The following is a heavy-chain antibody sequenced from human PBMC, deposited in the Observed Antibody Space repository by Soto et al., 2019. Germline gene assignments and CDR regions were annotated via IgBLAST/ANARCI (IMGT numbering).Heavy chain of an antibody. CDR3: ATDPKRSIAVAGTAGY. J-gene: IGHJ4*02. Sequence: ASVKVSCKVSGYTLTELSMHWVRQAPGKGLEWMGGFDPEDGETIYAQKFQGRVTMTEDASTDTAYMELSSLRSEDTAVYYCATDPKRSIAVAGTAGYWGQGTLVTVSS. V-gene: IGHV1-24*01. CDR2: FDPEDGET. D-gene: IGHD6-19*01. CDR1: GYTLTELS.